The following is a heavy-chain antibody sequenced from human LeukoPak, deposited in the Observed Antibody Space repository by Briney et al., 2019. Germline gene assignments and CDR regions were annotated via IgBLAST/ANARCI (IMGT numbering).Heavy chain of an antibody. CDR1: GFTFSSYS. V-gene: IGHV3-48*01. J-gene: IGHJ3*02. CDR3: ARDSIPSIAVARDDAFDI. CDR2: ISSSSSTI. D-gene: IGHD6-19*01. Sequence: PGGSLRLSCAASGFTFSSYSMNWVRQAPGKGLEWVSYISSSSSTIYYADSVKGRFTISRDNAKNSLYLQMNSLRAEDTAVYYCARDSIPSIAVARDDAFDIWGQGTMVTVSS.